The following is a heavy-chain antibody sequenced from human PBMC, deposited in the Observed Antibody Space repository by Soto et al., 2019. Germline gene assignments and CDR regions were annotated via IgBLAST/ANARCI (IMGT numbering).Heavy chain of an antibody. V-gene: IGHV4-39*01. Sequence: QLQLQESGPGLVKPSETLSLTCTVSGDSVTISDYYWGWIRQPPGKGLEWIGSINYSGSTYYNPSLKSRVTISGDTSKKQFSRKLTSVTAAEAAVYYCAAHDSGGYYAEYWGQGTLVTVSA. D-gene: IGHD3-22*01. CDR1: GDSVTISDYY. CDR3: AAHDSGGYYAEY. CDR2: INYSGST. J-gene: IGHJ4*02.